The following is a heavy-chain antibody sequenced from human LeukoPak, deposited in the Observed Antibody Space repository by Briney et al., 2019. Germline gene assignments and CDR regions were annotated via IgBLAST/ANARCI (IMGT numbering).Heavy chain of an antibody. CDR3: ARGYRGPASDAFDI. J-gene: IGHJ3*02. V-gene: IGHV7-4-1*02. CDR2: INTNTGNP. D-gene: IGHD1-26*01. Sequence: GSSVKVSCKASGYTFTSYAMNWVRQAPGQGLEWMGWINTNTGNPTYAQGFTGRFVFSLDTSVSTAYLQISSLKAEDTAVYYCARGYRGPASDAFDIWGQGTMVTVSS. CDR1: GYTFTSYA.